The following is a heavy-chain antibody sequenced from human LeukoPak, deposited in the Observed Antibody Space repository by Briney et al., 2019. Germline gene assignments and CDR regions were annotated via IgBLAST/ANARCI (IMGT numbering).Heavy chain of an antibody. CDR2: ISSSSSYI. CDR3: ARENKAVAAHYFDY. D-gene: IGHD6-19*01. J-gene: IGHJ4*02. V-gene: IGHV3-21*01. CDR1: GFTFSGYS. Sequence: GGSLRLSCAASGFTFSGYSMNWVRQAPGKGLEWVSSISSSSSYIYYADSVKGRFTISRDNAKNSLYLQMNSLRAEDTAVYYCARENKAVAAHYFDYWGQGTLVTVSS.